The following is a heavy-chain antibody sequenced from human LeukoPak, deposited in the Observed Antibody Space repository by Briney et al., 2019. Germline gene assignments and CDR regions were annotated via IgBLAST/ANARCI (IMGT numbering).Heavy chain of an antibody. Sequence: PGGSLRLSCAASGFTFSSYGMHWVRQAPGKGLEWVAVISYDGSNKYYADSVKGRFTISRGNSKNTLYLQMNSLRAEDTAVYYCAKLTGTTIPFDYWGQGTLVTVSS. V-gene: IGHV3-30*18. CDR1: GFTFSSYG. CDR2: ISYDGSNK. J-gene: IGHJ4*02. CDR3: AKLTGTTIPFDY. D-gene: IGHD1-20*01.